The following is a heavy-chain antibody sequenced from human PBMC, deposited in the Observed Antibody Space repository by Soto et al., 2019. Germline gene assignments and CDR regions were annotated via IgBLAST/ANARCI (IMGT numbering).Heavy chain of an antibody. J-gene: IGHJ4*02. Sequence: SETLSLTCTVSGGSISSYYWSWIRQPPGKGLEWIGYIYYSGSTNYNPSLKSRVTISVDTSKNQFSLKLSSVTAADTAVYYCARGTADFWSGYYMYYFDYWGQGTLVTVSS. D-gene: IGHD3-3*01. CDR1: GGSISSYY. CDR2: IYYSGST. CDR3: ARGTADFWSGYYMYYFDY. V-gene: IGHV4-59*01.